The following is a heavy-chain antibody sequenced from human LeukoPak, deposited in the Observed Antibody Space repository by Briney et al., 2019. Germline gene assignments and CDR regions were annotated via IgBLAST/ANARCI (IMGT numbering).Heavy chain of an antibody. V-gene: IGHV5-51*01. CDR2: IYPADSDS. Sequence: GESLKISCKGFGYSFTRYWLAWVRQMPGKGMEWMGIIYPADSDSRYSPSFQCRVTISADKSISTAYLEWRSLKASETAMYNCARGEGGSPYYTDVWAKGTTVTVSS. CDR1: GYSFTRYW. J-gene: IGHJ6*03. D-gene: IGHD2-15*01. CDR3: ARGEGGSPYYTDV.